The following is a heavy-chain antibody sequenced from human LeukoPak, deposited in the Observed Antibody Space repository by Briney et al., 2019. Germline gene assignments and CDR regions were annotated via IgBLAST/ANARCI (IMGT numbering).Heavy chain of an antibody. J-gene: IGHJ3*02. CDR1: GFTFSSYS. V-gene: IGHV3-21*01. CDR3: ARAFAHDAFDI. CDR2: ISSGSTYI. D-gene: IGHD2/OR15-2a*01. Sequence: GGSLRLSCAASGFTFSSYSMNWVRQAPVMGLEWVSSISSGSTYIYYADSLKGRFTISRDNVKNSLYLQIDSLRAEDTAVYYCARAFAHDAFDIWGQGTMVTVSS.